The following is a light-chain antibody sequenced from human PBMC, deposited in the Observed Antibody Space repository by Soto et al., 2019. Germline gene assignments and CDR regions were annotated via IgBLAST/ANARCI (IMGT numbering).Light chain of an antibody. CDR2: GVS. CDR1: QSLSSRN. V-gene: IGKV3-20*01. J-gene: IGKJ1*01. Sequence: ELVLTQSPGTLSLSPGERATLSCRASQSLSSRNLAWYQQKPGQAPRPLIYGVSSRATGIPDRFSVSGSGTDFTLTISRLEPEEFAVYYCQQYDSSPRTCGQGTKVDIK. CDR3: QQYDSSPRT.